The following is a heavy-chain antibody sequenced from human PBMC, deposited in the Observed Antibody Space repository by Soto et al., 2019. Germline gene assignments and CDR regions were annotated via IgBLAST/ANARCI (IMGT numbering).Heavy chain of an antibody. J-gene: IGHJ4*02. CDR3: ARNNWNAYVLDY. CDR1: GFTVSSNY. D-gene: IGHD1-20*01. Sequence: GGSLRLSCAASGFTVSSNYMSWVRQAPGKGLEWVSVIYSGGSTYYADSVKGRFTISRDNSKNTLYLQMNSLRAEDTAVYYCARNNWNAYVLDYCGQGTLRTVST. V-gene: IGHV3-53*01. CDR2: IYSGGST.